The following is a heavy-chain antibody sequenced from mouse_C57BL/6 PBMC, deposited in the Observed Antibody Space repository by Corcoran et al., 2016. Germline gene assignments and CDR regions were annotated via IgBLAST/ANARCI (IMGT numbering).Heavy chain of an antibody. CDR1: GSTFTTYG. Sequence: QIQFVQSGPELKKPGETVTISCKASGSTFTTYGMSWVKQAPGKGLKWMGWINTYSGVPTYADDFKGRFAFSLETSASTAYLQINNLKNEDTATYFCAPRAGNGAWVAYWGQGTLVTVSA. V-gene: IGHV9-3*01. CDR2: INTYSGVP. CDR3: APRAGNGAWVAY. J-gene: IGHJ3*01. D-gene: IGHD2-1*01.